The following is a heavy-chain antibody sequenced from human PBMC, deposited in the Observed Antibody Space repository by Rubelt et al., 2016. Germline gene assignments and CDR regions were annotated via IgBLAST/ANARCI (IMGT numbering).Heavy chain of an antibody. J-gene: IGHJ6*02. D-gene: IGHD1-1*01. CDR1: GGTFSSYA. Sequence: SGAEVKKPGSSVKVSCKASGGTFSSYAISWVRQAPGQGLEWMGRIIPILGIANYAQKFQGRVTLTADKSTSTAYMEVSSLRSEDTAVYYCARNGRLERGYYYYGMDVWGQGTTVTVSS. V-gene: IGHV1-69*04. CDR2: IIPILGIA. CDR3: ARNGRLERGYYYYGMDV.